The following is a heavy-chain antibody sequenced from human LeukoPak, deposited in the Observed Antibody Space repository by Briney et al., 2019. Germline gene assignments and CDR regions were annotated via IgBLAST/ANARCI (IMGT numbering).Heavy chain of an antibody. D-gene: IGHD6-25*01. Sequence: KSSETLSLTCTVSGGPISSYYWSWIRQPPGKGLEWIGYIYYSGSTNYNPSLKSRVTISVDTSKNQFSLKLSSVTAADTAVYYCARVVAAAGNNWFDPWGQGTLVTVSS. V-gene: IGHV4-59*12. CDR3: ARVVAAAGNNWFDP. CDR2: IYYSGST. CDR1: GGPISSYY. J-gene: IGHJ5*02.